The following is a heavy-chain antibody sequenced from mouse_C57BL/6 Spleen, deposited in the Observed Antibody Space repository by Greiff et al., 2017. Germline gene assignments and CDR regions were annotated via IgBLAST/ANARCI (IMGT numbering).Heavy chain of an antibody. J-gene: IGHJ2*01. V-gene: IGHV1-26*01. CDR3: AIYSNYGHYFDY. Sequence: EVQLQQSGPELVKPGASVKISCKASGYTFTDYYMNWVKQSHGKSLEWIGDINPNNGGTSYNQKFKGKATLTVDKSSSTAYMELRSLTSEDSAVYYCAIYSNYGHYFDYWGQGTTLTVSS. CDR1: GYTFTDYY. D-gene: IGHD2-5*01. CDR2: INPNNGGT.